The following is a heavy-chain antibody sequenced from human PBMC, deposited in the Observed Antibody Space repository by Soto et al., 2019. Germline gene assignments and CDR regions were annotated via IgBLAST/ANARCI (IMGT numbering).Heavy chain of an antibody. J-gene: IGHJ4*02. Sequence: AGGSLRLSCAASGFTFRRDGMSWVRQAPGKGLEWVSLITDNGGSTYYADSVKGRFTISRGNTKNTLFLQMNSLRAEDTAVYYCAKERATTTAFDYWGQGALVTVSS. CDR2: ITDNGGST. CDR1: GFTFRRDG. CDR3: AKERATTTAFDY. V-gene: IGHV3-23*01. D-gene: IGHD4-17*01.